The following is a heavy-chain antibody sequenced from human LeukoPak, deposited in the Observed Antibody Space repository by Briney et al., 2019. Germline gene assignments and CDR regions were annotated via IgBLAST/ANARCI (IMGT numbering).Heavy chain of an antibody. CDR1: GGSFSGYY. V-gene: IGHV4-34*01. CDR2: INHSGST. CDR3: ARSTPSRFGVVIDYYYYYGMDV. Sequence: SETLSLTCAVYGGSFSGYYWSWIRQPPGKGLEWIGEINHSGSTNYNPSLKSRVTISVDTSKNQFSLKLSSVTAADTAVYYCARSTPSRFGVVIDYYYYYGMDVWGQGTTVTVSS. J-gene: IGHJ6*02. D-gene: IGHD3-3*01.